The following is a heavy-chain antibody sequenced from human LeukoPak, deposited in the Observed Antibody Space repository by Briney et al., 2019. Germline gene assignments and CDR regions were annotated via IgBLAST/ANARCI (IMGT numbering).Heavy chain of an antibody. CDR1: GFTFSSYA. D-gene: IGHD2-15*01. Sequence: GGSLRLSCAASGFTFSSYAMSWVRQAPGKGLEWVSAISGSGGSTYYADSVKGRFTISRDNSKNTLYLQMNSLRAEDTAVYYYANPRVDCSGGSCYSSFGYWGQGTLVTVSS. J-gene: IGHJ4*02. CDR3: ANPRVDCSGGSCYSSFGY. V-gene: IGHV3-23*01. CDR2: ISGSGGST.